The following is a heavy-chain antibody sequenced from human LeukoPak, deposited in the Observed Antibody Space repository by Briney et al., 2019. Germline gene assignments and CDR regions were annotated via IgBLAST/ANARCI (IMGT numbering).Heavy chain of an antibody. D-gene: IGHD6-13*01. CDR1: GFTFSSSW. CDR3: AGGEGAAGIYDAFDF. V-gene: IGHV3-74*01. Sequence: GGSLRLSCAASGFTFSSSWMHWVRQAPGKGLVWVSRINIDGSGTTYADSVKGRFTLSRDNSKNTLHLQMTSRGAEDTAVYYCAGGEGAAGIYDAFDFWGQGTLVTVSS. CDR2: INIDGSGT. J-gene: IGHJ3*01.